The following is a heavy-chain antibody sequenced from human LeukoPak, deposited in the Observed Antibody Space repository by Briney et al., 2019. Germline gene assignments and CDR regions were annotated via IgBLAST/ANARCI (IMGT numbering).Heavy chain of an antibody. CDR2: ISSSSSYI. D-gene: IGHD5-18*01. J-gene: IGHJ5*02. V-gene: IGHV3-21*01. CDR1: GFTFSSYS. Sequence: GGSLRLSCAASGFTFSSYSMNWVRQAPGKGLEWVSSISSSSSYIYYADSVKGRFTISRDNAKNSLYLQMNSLRAEDAAVYYCARGEDTAMVTGGYNWFVPWGQGTLVTVSS. CDR3: ARGEDTAMVTGGYNWFVP.